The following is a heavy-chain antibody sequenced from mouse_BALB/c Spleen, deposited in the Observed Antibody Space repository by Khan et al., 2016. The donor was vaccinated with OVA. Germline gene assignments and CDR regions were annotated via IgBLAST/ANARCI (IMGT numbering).Heavy chain of an antibody. CDR3: ARQPYYHYYIMDY. CDR1: GFSLTNYG. D-gene: IGHD2-10*01. J-gene: IGHJ4*01. CDR2: IWSDGST. V-gene: IGHV2-6-1*01. Sequence: QVQLKKSGPGLVAPSQSLSITCTISGFSLTNYGVHWVRQPPGKGLEWLVVIWSDGSTAYNSALNSRLSISKDNSKSQVFLKMNSLQTDDTAMYYCARQPYYHYYIMDYWGQGTSVTVSS.